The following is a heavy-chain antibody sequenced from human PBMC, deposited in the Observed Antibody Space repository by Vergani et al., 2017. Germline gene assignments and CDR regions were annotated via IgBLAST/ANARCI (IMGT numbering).Heavy chain of an antibody. J-gene: IGHJ6*03. CDR2: IWYDGSNK. Sequence: QVQLVESGGGVVQPGKSLRLSCAASGFRFSSYGMNWVRQAPGKGLEWVAVIWYDGSNKYYAESVKGRFTISRDNSQNTVNLQMNSLRVDDTAVYYCAKYLGGFNSIICSYYMDVWGKGTTVTV. CDR1: GFRFSSYG. V-gene: IGHV3-33*06. CDR3: AKYLGGFNSIICSYYMDV. D-gene: IGHD2/OR15-2a*01.